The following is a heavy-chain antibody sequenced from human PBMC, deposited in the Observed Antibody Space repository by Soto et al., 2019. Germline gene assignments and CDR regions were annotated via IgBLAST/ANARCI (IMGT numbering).Heavy chain of an antibody. Sequence: GASVKVSCKASGYTFTGYYMHWVRQAPGQGLEWIGWINPNSGGTNYAQKFQGWVTMTRDTSISTAYMELSRLRSDDTAVYYCARDAVTDYYDSSGYPGYWFDPWGQGTLVTVSS. D-gene: IGHD3-22*01. CDR1: GYTFTGYY. CDR3: ARDAVTDYYDSSGYPGYWFDP. J-gene: IGHJ5*02. CDR2: INPNSGGT. V-gene: IGHV1-2*04.